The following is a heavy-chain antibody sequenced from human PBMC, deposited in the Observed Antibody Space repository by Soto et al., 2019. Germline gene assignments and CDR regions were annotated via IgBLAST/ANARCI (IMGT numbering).Heavy chain of an antibody. Sequence: QVQLVESGGGLVKPGGSLRLSCAASGFTFSDYYMSWIRQAPGKGLEWVSYISSSSSYTNYADSVKGRFTISRDNAKNSLFLEMNSLRGGDTAVDYCAREVVVGAMAYYYYGMDVWGQGTTVTVSS. V-gene: IGHV3-11*06. CDR2: ISSSSSYT. D-gene: IGHD1-26*01. CDR1: GFTFSDYY. CDR3: AREVVVGAMAYYYYGMDV. J-gene: IGHJ6*02.